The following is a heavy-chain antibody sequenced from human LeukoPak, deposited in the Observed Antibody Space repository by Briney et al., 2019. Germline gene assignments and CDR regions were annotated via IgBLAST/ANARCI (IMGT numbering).Heavy chain of an antibody. Sequence: PSETLSLTCTVSGGSISSYYWSWIRQPAGKGLEWIGRIYTSGSTNYNPSLKSQVTMSVDTSKNQFSLKLSSVTAADTAVYYCARDHRPLAAPYYYYYYMDVWGKGTTVTVSS. CDR1: GGSISSYY. V-gene: IGHV4-4*07. D-gene: IGHD6-13*01. J-gene: IGHJ6*03. CDR3: ARDHRPLAAPYYYYYYMDV. CDR2: IYTSGST.